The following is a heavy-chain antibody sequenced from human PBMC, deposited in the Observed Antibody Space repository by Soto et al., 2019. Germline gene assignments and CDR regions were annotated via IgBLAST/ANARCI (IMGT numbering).Heavy chain of an antibody. CDR2: IKQDGSEK. CDR1: GFTFSSYW. D-gene: IGHD3-22*01. J-gene: IGHJ6*02. V-gene: IGHV3-7*04. CDR3: ARFYYDSSGYLPSPYYYYYGMDV. Sequence: GGSLRLSCAASGFTFSSYWMRWVRQAPGKGLEWVANIKQDGSEKYYVDSVKGRFTISRDNAKNSLYLQMNSLRAEDTAVYYCARFYYDSSGYLPSPYYYYYGMDVWGQGPTVTVSS.